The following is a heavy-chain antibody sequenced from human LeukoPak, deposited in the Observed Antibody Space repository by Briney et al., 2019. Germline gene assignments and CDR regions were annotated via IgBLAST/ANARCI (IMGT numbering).Heavy chain of an antibody. CDR2: IYHSGST. V-gene: IGHV4-38-2*02. D-gene: IGHD3-10*01. J-gene: IGHJ4*02. CDR3: ARGSFMGGSGSYYTYYFDY. Sequence: PSETLSLTCTVSGYSLSSGYYWGWIRQPPGKGLEWIGSIYHSGSTYYNPSLKSRVTISVDTSKNQFSLKLSSVTAADTAVYYCARGSFMGGSGSYYTYYFDYWGQGTLVTVSS. CDR1: GYSLSSGYY.